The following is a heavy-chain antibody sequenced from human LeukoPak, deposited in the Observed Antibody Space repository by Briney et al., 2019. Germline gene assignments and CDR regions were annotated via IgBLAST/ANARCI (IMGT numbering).Heavy chain of an antibody. V-gene: IGHV4-39*06. CDR3: ARDVPVVALYYYYYYGMDV. J-gene: IGHJ6*02. CDR1: GGSISSSSYY. D-gene: IGHD5-12*01. Sequence: SETLSLPCSVSGGSISSSSYYWGWMRQPPGKGLEWIGSIFYSGSTYYNPSLKSRVTISVHTSKNQFALKLSSVTAADTAVYYCARDVPVVALYYYYYYGMDVWGQGTTVTVSS. CDR2: IFYSGST.